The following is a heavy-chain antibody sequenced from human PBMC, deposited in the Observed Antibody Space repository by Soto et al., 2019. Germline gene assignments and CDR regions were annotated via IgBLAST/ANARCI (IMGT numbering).Heavy chain of an antibody. V-gene: IGHV3-48*03. CDR2: ISLSGTTI. Sequence: EVHLVESGGGLVQPGGSLRLSCAASGFTFSDYEMNWVRQAPGKGLEWVSYISLSGTTIHYADSVKGRFTISRDNAKNSVYLQMNSLRVEDTAIYYCARGGGFDWFYPWGQGTLVTVSS. J-gene: IGHJ5*02. CDR1: GFTFSDYE. CDR3: ARGGGFDWFYP.